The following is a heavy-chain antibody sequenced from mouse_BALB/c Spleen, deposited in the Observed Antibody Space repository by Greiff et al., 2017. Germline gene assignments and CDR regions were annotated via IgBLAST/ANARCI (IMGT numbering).Heavy chain of an antibody. D-gene: IGHD2-3*01. Sequence: VKLVESGPGLVAPSQSLSITCTVSGFSLTSYGVHWVRQPPGKGLEWLGVIWAGGSTNYNSALMSRLSISKDNSKSQVFLKMNSLQTDDTAMYYCASLYDGYRYFDVWGAGTTVTVSS. CDR2: IWAGGST. CDR1: GFSLTSYG. V-gene: IGHV2-9*02. J-gene: IGHJ1*01. CDR3: ASLYDGYRYFDV.